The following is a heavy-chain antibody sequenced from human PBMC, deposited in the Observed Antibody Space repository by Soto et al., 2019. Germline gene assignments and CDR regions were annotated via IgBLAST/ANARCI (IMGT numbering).Heavy chain of an antibody. D-gene: IGHD2-15*01. CDR2: FNPNDGGT. J-gene: IGHJ3*01. V-gene: IGHV1-46*03. CDR3: AAFCSGGGCPPGPWN. CDR1: GYSSTIYY. Sequence: ASVKVSCKASGYSSTIYYIHWFRQAPGQGLEWVAIFNPNDGGTNYAQKFQGRVTMTRDMSASTVYMEVSSLRSEDTAGYYCAAFCSGGGCPPGPWNWGRGTMVT.